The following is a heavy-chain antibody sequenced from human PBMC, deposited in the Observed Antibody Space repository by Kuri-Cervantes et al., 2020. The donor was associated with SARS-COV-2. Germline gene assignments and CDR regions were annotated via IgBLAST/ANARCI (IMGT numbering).Heavy chain of an antibody. CDR1: GFTFADYG. V-gene: IGHV3-20*01. CDR3: ARVSTVTNGPGTRNYYYYYMDV. CDR2: INWNGGST. Sequence: GGSLRLSCAASGFTFADYGMSWVRQAPGKGLEWVSAINWNGGSTGYADSVKGRFTISRDNAKNSLYLQMNSLRAEDTALYHCARVSTVTNGPGTRNYYYYYMDVWGKGTTVTGSS. J-gene: IGHJ6*03. D-gene: IGHD4-17*01.